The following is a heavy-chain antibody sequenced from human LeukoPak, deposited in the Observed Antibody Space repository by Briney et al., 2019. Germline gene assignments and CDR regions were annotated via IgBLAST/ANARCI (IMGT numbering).Heavy chain of an antibody. D-gene: IGHD2-2*02. CDR2: IYSGGST. V-gene: IGHV3-66*02. Sequence: GXXVXSNYMSWVRQAPGKGLEWVSVIYSGGSTYYADSVKGRFTISRDNSKNTLYLQMNSLRAEDTAVYYCARVGYCSSTSCYKGLGAFDIWGQGTMVTVSS. CDR3: ARVGYCSSTSCYKGLGAFDI. J-gene: IGHJ3*02. CDR1: GXXVXSNY.